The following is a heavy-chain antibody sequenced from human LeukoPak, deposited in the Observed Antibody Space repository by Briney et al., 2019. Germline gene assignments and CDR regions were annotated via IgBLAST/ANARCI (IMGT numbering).Heavy chain of an antibody. CDR1: GDSISDYY. D-gene: IGHD4-17*01. Sequence: SETLSLTCTVSGDSISDYYWTWIRQPPGKGLELIGNIYYSGSTNYNPSLKSRVTISVDTSKNQLSLQLSSVTAADTAVYYCPRGTVTTWGGWFDPWGQGTLVTVSS. J-gene: IGHJ5*02. CDR3: PRGTVTTWGGWFDP. CDR2: IYYSGST. V-gene: IGHV4-59*01.